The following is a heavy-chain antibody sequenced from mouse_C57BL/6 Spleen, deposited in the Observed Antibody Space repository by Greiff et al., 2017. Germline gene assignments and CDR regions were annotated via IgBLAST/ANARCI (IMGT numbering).Heavy chain of an antibody. J-gene: IGHJ3*01. D-gene: IGHD2-2*01. Sequence: QVQLQQSGAELVRPGTSVKVSCKASGYAFTNYLIEWVKQRPGQGLAWIGVINPGSGGTNYNEKFKGKATLTADKSSSTAYMQLSSLTSEDSAVYFCARNYAYEAAYWGQGTLVTVSA. CDR2: INPGSGGT. CDR1: GYAFTNYL. CDR3: ARNYAYEAAY. V-gene: IGHV1-54*01.